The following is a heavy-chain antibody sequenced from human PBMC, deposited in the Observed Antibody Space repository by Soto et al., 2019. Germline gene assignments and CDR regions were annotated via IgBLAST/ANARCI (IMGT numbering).Heavy chain of an antibody. J-gene: IGHJ3*02. D-gene: IGHD3-3*01. CDR3: ARGGSVRFLEWLSAYDPFDI. CDR2: IWYDGSNK. V-gene: IGHV3-33*01. Sequence: GGSLRLSCAASGFTFSSYGMHWVRQAPGKGLEWVAVIWYDGSNKYYADSVKGRFTISRDNSKNTLYLQMNSLRAEDTAVYYCARGGSVRFLEWLSAYDPFDIWGQGTMVTVSS. CDR1: GFTFSSYG.